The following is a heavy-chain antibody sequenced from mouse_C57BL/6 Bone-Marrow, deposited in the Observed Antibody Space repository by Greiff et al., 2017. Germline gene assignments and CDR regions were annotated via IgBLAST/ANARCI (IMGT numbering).Heavy chain of an antibody. CDR3: TRVAPHAMDY. CDR2: IDPENGDT. Sequence: VQLKESGAELVRPGASVKLSCTASGFNIKDDYMHWVKQRPEQGLEWIGWIDPENGDTEYASKFQGKATITADTSSNTAYLQLSSLTSEDTAVYYCTRVAPHAMDYWGQGTSVTVSS. CDR1: GFNIKDDY. J-gene: IGHJ4*01. V-gene: IGHV14-4*01. D-gene: IGHD1-1*01.